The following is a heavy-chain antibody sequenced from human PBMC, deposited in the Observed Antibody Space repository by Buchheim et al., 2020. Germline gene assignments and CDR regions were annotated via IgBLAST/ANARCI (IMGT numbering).Heavy chain of an antibody. CDR1: GGSFSGYY. D-gene: IGHD1-1*01. CDR3: ARHYWKRLDY. Sequence: QVQLQQWGAGLLKPSETLSLTCAVYGGSFSGYYWSWIRQPPGKGLEWIGEINHSGSTNYNPSLKSRFTISVDTSKNQFSLRLSSVAGAGTAVYYCARHYWKRLDYWGQGTL. CDR2: INHSGST. V-gene: IGHV4-34*01. J-gene: IGHJ4*02.